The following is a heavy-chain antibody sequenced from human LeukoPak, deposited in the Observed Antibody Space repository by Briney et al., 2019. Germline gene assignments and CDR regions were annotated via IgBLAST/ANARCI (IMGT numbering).Heavy chain of an antibody. Sequence: SETLSLTCAVYGGSFSGYYWSWIRQPPGKGLEWIGEINHSGSTNYNPSLKSRVTISVDTSKNQFSLKLSSVTAADTAVYYCARRGWYNWFDPWGQGTPVTVSS. V-gene: IGHV4-34*01. CDR3: ARRGWYNWFDP. CDR2: INHSGST. D-gene: IGHD6-19*01. CDR1: GGSFSGYY. J-gene: IGHJ5*02.